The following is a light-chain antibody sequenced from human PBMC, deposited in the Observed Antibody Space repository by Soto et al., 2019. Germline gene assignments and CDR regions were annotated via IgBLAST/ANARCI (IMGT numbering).Light chain of an antibody. J-gene: IGKJ1*01. CDR2: GAS. Sequence: EIVMTQSPATLSVSPGERATLSCRASQSVGSNLSWYQQRTGRAPRLLIYGASTRATGVPARFSGSGSGTEFTLTISSRQSEDVVIYFCQQYNNWPPDRTFGQGTKVEIK. CDR3: QQYNNWPPDRT. V-gene: IGKV3-15*01. CDR1: QSVGSN.